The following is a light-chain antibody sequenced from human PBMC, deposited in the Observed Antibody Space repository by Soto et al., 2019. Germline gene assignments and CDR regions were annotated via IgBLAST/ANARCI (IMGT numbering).Light chain of an antibody. V-gene: IGLV2-14*01. Sequence: QSALTQPASVSGSPGQSITISCTGTSSDVDGYNYVSWYQQHPGKAPKLMIYEVSNRPSGVSNRFSGSKSGNTASLTISGLQAEDEADYYCSSYTSSSTGVFGTGTKVTVL. CDR3: SSYTSSSTGV. CDR2: EVS. J-gene: IGLJ1*01. CDR1: SSDVDGYNY.